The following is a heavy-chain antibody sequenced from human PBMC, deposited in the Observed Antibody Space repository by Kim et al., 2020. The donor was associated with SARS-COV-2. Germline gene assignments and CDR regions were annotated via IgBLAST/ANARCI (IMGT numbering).Heavy chain of an antibody. V-gene: IGHV1-2*02. CDR1: GYTFTDYY. CDR3: ARGLDY. Sequence: ASVKVSCKACGYTFTDYYMHWVRQAPGQGLEWMGWINLNSGGTNYAQKFQGRVTMTRDTSISTAYMELSSLRSDDTAVYYCARGLDYWGQGTLVTVSS. J-gene: IGHJ4*02. CDR2: INLNSGGT.